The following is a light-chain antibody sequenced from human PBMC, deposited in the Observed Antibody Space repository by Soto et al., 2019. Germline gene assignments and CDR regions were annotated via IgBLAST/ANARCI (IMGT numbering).Light chain of an antibody. CDR1: SSDVGGYNH. Sequence: QTVVTQPASVSGSPGQSITISCTGTSSDVGGYNHVSWYQHHPGKAPKLMIYEVSNRPSGVSDRFSGSKSGNTASLTISGLQAEDEADYYCSSYTSSSTLVFGLGTKLTVL. CDR3: SSYTSSSTLV. V-gene: IGLV2-14*01. J-gene: IGLJ2*01. CDR2: EVS.